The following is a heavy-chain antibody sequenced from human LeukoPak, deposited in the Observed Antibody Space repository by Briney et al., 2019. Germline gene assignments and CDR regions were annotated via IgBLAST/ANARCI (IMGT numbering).Heavy chain of an antibody. J-gene: IGHJ3*02. Sequence: GGSLRLSCAASGFTFSSYSMSWVRQAPGKGLEWVSYISMSSVYIYYADSVKGRFTISRDNAKNSLYLQMNSLRAEDTAVYYCARGSGGAFDIWGQGTMVTVSS. CDR3: ARGSGGAFDI. D-gene: IGHD2-15*01. V-gene: IGHV3-21*04. CDR1: GFTFSSYS. CDR2: ISMSSVYI.